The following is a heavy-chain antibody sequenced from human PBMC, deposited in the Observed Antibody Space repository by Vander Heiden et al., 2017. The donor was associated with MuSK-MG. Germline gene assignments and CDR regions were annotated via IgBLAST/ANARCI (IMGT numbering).Heavy chain of an antibody. CDR2: IRSKAYGGTT. D-gene: IGHD3-9*01. V-gene: IGHV3-49*03. Sequence: EVQLVASGGGLVQPGRSLRLSCTVSGFTFGDYAMSWFRQAPGKGLEWLSFIRSKAYGGTTEYAASVKGRFTISRDDSKSIAYLQMSSLKTEDTAVYYCTRRSYDILTGYPTGAFDIWGQGTMVTVSS. CDR3: TRRSYDILTGYPTGAFDI. J-gene: IGHJ3*02. CDR1: GFTFGDYA.